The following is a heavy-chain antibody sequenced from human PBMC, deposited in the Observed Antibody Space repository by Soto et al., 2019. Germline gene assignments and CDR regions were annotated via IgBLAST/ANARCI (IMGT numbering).Heavy chain of an antibody. CDR1: GFTFSNAW. Sequence: EVQLVKSWGGLVTPGGSLRLSCAASGFTFSNAWMNWVRQAPGKGLEWVGLIKMKSEGATTHYAAPVNGRFTISRDDSKKTLYLQMSSLKTEDTAVYYCTTLGSHYYYHNFDVWGQGTTVTVSS. CDR3: TTLGSHYYYHNFDV. J-gene: IGHJ6*02. CDR2: IKMKSEGATT. V-gene: IGHV3-15*07.